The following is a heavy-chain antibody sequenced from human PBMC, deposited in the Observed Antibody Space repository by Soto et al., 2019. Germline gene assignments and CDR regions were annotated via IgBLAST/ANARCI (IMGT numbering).Heavy chain of an antibody. V-gene: IGHV3-23*01. CDR2: ISGSGGST. J-gene: IGHJ4*02. CDR3: AKDWTTVTTSTHDY. CDR1: GFTFSSYA. D-gene: IGHD4-17*01. Sequence: PGGSLRLSCAASGFTFSSYAMSWVRQAPGKGLEWVSAISGSGGSTYYADSVKGRFTISRDNSKNTLYLQMNSLRAEDTAVYYCAKDWTTVTTSTHDYWGQGTLVTAPQ.